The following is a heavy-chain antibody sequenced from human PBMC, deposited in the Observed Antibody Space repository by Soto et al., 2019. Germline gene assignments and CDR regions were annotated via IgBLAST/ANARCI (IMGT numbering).Heavy chain of an antibody. CDR1: GFTFSNFA. CDR3: ARRIPLAVPYGAFAI. V-gene: IGHV3-30*03. J-gene: IGHJ3*02. D-gene: IGHD2-15*01. Sequence: QVQLVESGGGVVQPGRSLRVSCATSGFTFSNFAMHWVRQAPGKGLEWVATISYDGSTEHYADSLNGRFTNSRDNSKNTLYVQMDTPMAEDTALYYCARRIPLAVPYGAFAIWGQGTMVTVSS. CDR2: ISYDGSTE.